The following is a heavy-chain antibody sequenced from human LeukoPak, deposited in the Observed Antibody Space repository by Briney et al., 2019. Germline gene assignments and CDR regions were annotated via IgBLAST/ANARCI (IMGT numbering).Heavy chain of an antibody. Sequence: GESLKISCKGSGYSFTSYWIGWVRKMPGKGLEWMGIIYPGVSDTRYSPSFQGQVTISADKSISTAYLQWSSLKASDTAMYYCARSMAEMATIQPFDYWGQGTLVTVSS. V-gene: IGHV5-51*01. CDR2: IYPGVSDT. CDR1: GYSFTSYW. J-gene: IGHJ4*02. D-gene: IGHD5-24*01. CDR3: ARSMAEMATIQPFDY.